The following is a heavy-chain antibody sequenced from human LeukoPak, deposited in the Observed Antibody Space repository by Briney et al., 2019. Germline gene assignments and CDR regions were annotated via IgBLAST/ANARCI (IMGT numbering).Heavy chain of an antibody. CDR1: GFTFSSHA. Sequence: PGGSLRLSCEASGFTFSSHAMSWVRQAPGKGLEWVSAIIDSGGRTNYADSVKGRFTIFRDNSKNTLYLQMNSLRAEDTAVYYCAKDLTTGTTIWSFDYWGQGTLVPVSS. CDR2: IIDSGGRT. CDR3: AKDLTTGTTIWSFDY. V-gene: IGHV3-23*01. D-gene: IGHD1-26*01. J-gene: IGHJ4*02.